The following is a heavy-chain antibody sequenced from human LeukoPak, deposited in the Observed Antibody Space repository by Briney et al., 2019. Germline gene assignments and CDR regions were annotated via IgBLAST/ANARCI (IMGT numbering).Heavy chain of an antibody. CDR2: ISHDGSHK. V-gene: IGHV3-30*04. CDR3: ARDPNRLADYGGDYFDH. Sequence: HPGGSLRLSCVASGFTFSSFSMHWVRQAPGNGLEWVAVISHDGSHKSYADSVRGRFTISRDNSKNTLSLQMNPLRPEDTALFYCARDPNRLADYGGDYFDHWGQGTLVTVSS. CDR1: GFTFSSFS. J-gene: IGHJ4*02. D-gene: IGHD4-23*01.